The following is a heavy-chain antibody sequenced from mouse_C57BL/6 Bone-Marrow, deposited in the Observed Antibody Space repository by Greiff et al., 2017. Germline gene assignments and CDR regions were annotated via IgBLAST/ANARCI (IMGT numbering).Heavy chain of an antibody. CDR2: ISSGGSYT. CDR1: GFTFSSYG. CDR3: ARHSLYYYGSSLYYYAMDY. Sequence: EVQRVESGGDLVKPGGSLKLSCAASGFTFSSYGMSWVRQTPDKRLEWVATISSGGSYTYYPDSVKGRFTISRDNDKNTLYLQMSSLKSEDTAMYYCARHSLYYYGSSLYYYAMDYWGQGTSVTVSS. V-gene: IGHV5-6*01. D-gene: IGHD1-1*01. J-gene: IGHJ4*01.